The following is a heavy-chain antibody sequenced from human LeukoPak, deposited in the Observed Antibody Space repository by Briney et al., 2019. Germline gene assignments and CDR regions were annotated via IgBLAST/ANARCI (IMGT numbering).Heavy chain of an antibody. CDR3: ARVRMITFGGVIVIPNYFDY. Sequence: SETLSLTCTVSGGSISSDYWTWIRQPAGKGLEWIGRIDTIGSSSHNPSLKSRVTISVDTSKNQFSLKLSSVTAADTAVYYCARVRMITFGGVIVIPNYFDYWGQGTLVTVSS. CDR2: IDTIGSS. CDR1: GGSISSDY. D-gene: IGHD3-16*02. J-gene: IGHJ4*02. V-gene: IGHV4-4*07.